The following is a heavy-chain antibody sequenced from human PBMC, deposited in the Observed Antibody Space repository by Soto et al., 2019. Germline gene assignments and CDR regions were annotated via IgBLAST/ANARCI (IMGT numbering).Heavy chain of an antibody. Sequence: ASVKVSCKASGYTFTSYYMHWVRQAPGQGLEWMGIINPSGGSTSYAQKFQGRVTMTRDTATSTVYMELSSLRSEDTAVYYCARDPHYGSYLWNAFDIWGQGTMVTVSS. CDR3: ARDPHYGSYLWNAFDI. J-gene: IGHJ3*02. V-gene: IGHV1-46*01. D-gene: IGHD1-26*01. CDR2: INPSGGST. CDR1: GYTFTSYY.